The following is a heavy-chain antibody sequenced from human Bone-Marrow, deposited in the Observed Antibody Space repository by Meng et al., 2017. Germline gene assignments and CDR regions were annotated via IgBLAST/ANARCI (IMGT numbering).Heavy chain of an antibody. CDR1: GFTFSDYY. CDR2: ISSSGSTI. Sequence: SLKISCAASGFTFSDYYMSWIRQAPGKGLEWVSYISSSGSTIYYADSVKGRFTISRDNAKNSLYLQMNSLRAEDTAVYYCARAVYYDSSGYYYSKQDANWYFDLWGRGTLVTVSS. V-gene: IGHV3-11*04. J-gene: IGHJ2*01. D-gene: IGHD3-22*01. CDR3: ARAVYYDSSGYYYSKQDANWYFDL.